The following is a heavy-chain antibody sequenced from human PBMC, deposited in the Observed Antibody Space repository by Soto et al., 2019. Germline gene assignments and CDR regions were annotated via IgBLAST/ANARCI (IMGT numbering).Heavy chain of an antibody. V-gene: IGHV3-64*01. CDR1: GFTLSGYA. CDR3: TRRARPDFYYMDV. Sequence: EVQLAESGGGLAQPGGSLRLSCAASGFTLSGYAMDWVRQAPGKGLEYVSGISSNGVGTYYANAVQGRFTISRDNSKITVYLQIASLRPEDMAVYYCTRRARPDFYYMDVWGKGTTVTVSS. J-gene: IGHJ6*03. D-gene: IGHD6-6*01. CDR2: ISSNGVGT.